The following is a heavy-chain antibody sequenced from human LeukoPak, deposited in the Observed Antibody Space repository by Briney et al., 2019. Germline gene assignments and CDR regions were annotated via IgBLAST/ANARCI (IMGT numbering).Heavy chain of an antibody. CDR2: INQAGSDK. Sequence: GGSLRLSCAASGFTFSSSWMAWVRQTPGKGLEWVANINQAGSDKNYVDSVKGRFTISRDNGKNSLYLQMDSLRAEDTALYYCARDYYTSGSHWGQGTLVIVSS. V-gene: IGHV3-7*01. CDR1: GFTFSSSW. D-gene: IGHD3-10*01. J-gene: IGHJ4*02. CDR3: ARDYYTSGSH.